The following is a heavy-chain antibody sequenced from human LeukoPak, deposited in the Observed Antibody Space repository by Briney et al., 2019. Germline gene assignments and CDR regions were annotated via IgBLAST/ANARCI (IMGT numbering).Heavy chain of an antibody. J-gene: IGHJ4*02. D-gene: IGHD2-21*02. V-gene: IGHV4-59*08. CDR1: GGSISSYY. Sequence: PSETLSLTCTVSGGSISSYYWSWIRQPPGKGLERIGYIYYSGSTSYNPSLKSRVTISVDTSKNQLSLKLNSVTAADTAVYYCARHLTASNFPFDYWGQGTLVTVSS. CDR2: IYYSGST. CDR3: ARHLTASNFPFDY.